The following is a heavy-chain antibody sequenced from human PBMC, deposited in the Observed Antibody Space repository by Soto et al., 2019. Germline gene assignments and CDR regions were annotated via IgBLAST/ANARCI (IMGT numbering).Heavy chain of an antibody. V-gene: IGHV3-30-3*01. CDR3: ARGLTSSWYFPLGY. D-gene: IGHD6-13*01. Sequence: QVRLVESGGGVVQPGRSLRLSCAASAFTFSTFPMHWVRQAPGKGLEWLAVISYDGGNKQYADSVKGRFTISRDNGENTLFLQTDRLRAEDTAIYYCARGLTSSWYFPLGYWGQGTLVTVSS. J-gene: IGHJ4*02. CDR1: AFTFSTFP. CDR2: ISYDGGNK.